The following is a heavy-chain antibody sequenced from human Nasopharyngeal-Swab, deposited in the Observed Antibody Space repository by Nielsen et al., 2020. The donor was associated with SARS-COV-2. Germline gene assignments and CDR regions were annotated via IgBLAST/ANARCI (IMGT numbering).Heavy chain of an antibody. CDR3: ARQSYSSSWYSSLFDY. Sequence: SETLSLTCTVSGGSNSSSSYYWGWIRQPPGKGLEWIGSIYYSGSTYYNPSLKSRVTISVDTSKNQFSLKLSSVTAADTAVYYCARQSYSSSWYSSLFDYWGQGTLVTDSS. J-gene: IGHJ4*02. D-gene: IGHD6-13*01. CDR1: GGSNSSSSYY. V-gene: IGHV4-39*01. CDR2: IYYSGST.